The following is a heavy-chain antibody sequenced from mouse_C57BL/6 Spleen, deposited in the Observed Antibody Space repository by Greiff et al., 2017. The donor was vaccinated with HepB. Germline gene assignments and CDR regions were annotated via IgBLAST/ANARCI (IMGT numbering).Heavy chain of an antibody. CDR2: IDPSDSYT. D-gene: IGHD1-1*01. V-gene: IGHV1-69*01. Sequence: QVHVKQPGAELVMPGASVKLSCKASGYTFTSYWMHWVKQRPGQGLEWIGEIDPSDSYTNYNQKFKGKSTLTVDKSSSTAYMQLSSLTSADSAVYYCARHYYGSSYWFAYWGQGTLVTVSA. J-gene: IGHJ3*01. CDR1: GYTFTSYW. CDR3: ARHYYGSSYWFAY.